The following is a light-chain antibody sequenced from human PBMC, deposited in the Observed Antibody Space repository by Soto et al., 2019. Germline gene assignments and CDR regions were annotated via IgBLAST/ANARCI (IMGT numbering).Light chain of an antibody. J-gene: IGLJ1*01. CDR1: SSDVGGYTA. CDR3: SSYTRSGVYV. V-gene: IGLV2-14*01. Sequence: QSVLTQPASVSGSPGQSITISCTGTSSDVGGYTAVSWYQQHPGRAPKLMIYDVSNRPSGISNRFSGSKSGSTASLTISGLQAEDDADYYCSSYTRSGVYVFGAGTKVTVL. CDR2: DVS.